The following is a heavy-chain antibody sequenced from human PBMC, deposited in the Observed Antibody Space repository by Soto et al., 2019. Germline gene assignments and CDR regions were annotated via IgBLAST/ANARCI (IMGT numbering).Heavy chain of an antibody. J-gene: IGHJ6*02. V-gene: IGHV4-31*03. CDR1: GGSISSGGYY. D-gene: IGHD3-3*01. Sequence: SETLSLTCTVSGGSISSGGYYWSWIRQHPGKGLEWSGYIYYSGSTYYNPSLKSRVTISVDTSKNQFSLKLSAVTAADTAVYYCAREDFTIFGVPDYYYGMDVWGQGTTVTVSS. CDR2: IYYSGST. CDR3: AREDFTIFGVPDYYYGMDV.